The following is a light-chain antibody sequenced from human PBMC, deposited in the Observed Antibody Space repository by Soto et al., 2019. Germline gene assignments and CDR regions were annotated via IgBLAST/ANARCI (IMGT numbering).Light chain of an antibody. V-gene: IGKV1-12*01. J-gene: IGKJ5*01. CDR1: QSIGTY. CDR3: QQANSFPL. CDR2: AAS. Sequence: DIQMTQSPSSLSASVGDRVTITCLASQSIGTYLHWYQQKPGKAPKLLIYAASTLQSGVPSRFSGSGSGTDFTLTISSLQPEDFATYYCQQANSFPLFGQGTRLEIK.